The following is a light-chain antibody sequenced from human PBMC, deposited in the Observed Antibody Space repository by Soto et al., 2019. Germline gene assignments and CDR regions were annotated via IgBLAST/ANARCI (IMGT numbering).Light chain of an antibody. CDR2: GAS. CDR1: QSVTNDY. Sequence: EIVLTQSPGTLSLSPGERATLSCRASQSVTNDYLAWYQHKPGQAPRLLIYGASSGATDIPDRFSGSGSGTDFTLTISRLEPEDFAVYYCKQYGSSPITFGPGTRLEIK. CDR3: KQYGSSPIT. J-gene: IGKJ5*01. V-gene: IGKV3-20*01.